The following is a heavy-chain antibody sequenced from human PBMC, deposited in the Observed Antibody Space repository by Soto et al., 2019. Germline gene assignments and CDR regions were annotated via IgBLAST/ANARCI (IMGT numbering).Heavy chain of an antibody. CDR2: ISSDGANT. V-gene: IGHV3-23*01. J-gene: IGHJ4*02. CDR1: GFTFNSRTSHA. D-gene: IGHD2-2*03. CDR3: VSWMSQQFKY. Sequence: LESGGGLVRPGGSLRLSCAVFGFTFNSRTSHAMSWVRQAPGKGPEWVSTISSDGANTHYADSVKGRFTISKDPSRNSVNLHINNLRADNTAMYFCVSWMSQQFKYWARGMLITVSS.